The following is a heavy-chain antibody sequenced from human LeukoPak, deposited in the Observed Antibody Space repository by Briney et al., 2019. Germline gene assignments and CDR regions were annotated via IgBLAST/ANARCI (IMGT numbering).Heavy chain of an antibody. V-gene: IGHV3-23*01. CDR3: AQDTTEQWLVQLWDY. Sequence: GGSLRLSCAASGFTFSSYAMSWVRHAPGKGREWVSAISGSGGSTYYADSVKGRFTISRDDSKNTLYLQMNSLRAEDTAVYYCAQDTTEQWLVQLWDYWGQGTLVTVSS. CDR2: ISGSGGST. D-gene: IGHD6-19*01. CDR1: GFTFSSYA. J-gene: IGHJ4*02.